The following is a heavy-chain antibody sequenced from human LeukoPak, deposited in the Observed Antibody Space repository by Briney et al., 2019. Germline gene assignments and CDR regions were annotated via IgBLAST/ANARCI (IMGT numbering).Heavy chain of an antibody. V-gene: IGHV3-21*01. CDR1: GFTFSSYS. J-gene: IGHJ6*02. D-gene: IGHD2-2*01. Sequence: GGSLRLSCAASGFTFSSYSMNWVRQAPGKGLEWVSSISSSSSYIYYADSVKGRFTISRDNAKNSLYLQMNSLRAEDTAVYYCARLDCSSTSCYQYGMDVWGQGTTVTASS. CDR3: ARLDCSSTSCYQYGMDV. CDR2: ISSSSSYI.